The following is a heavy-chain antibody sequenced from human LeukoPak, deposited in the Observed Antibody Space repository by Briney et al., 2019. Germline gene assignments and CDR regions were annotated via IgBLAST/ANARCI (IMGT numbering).Heavy chain of an antibody. D-gene: IGHD6-19*01. CDR2: INPKTGDT. J-gene: IGHJ5*01. CDR3: AREEIAVGGPPPRWFDS. V-gene: IGHV1-2*02. Sequence: GASVKVSCKASGYTFSDYYIHWVRQAAGQGLQWMGWINPKTGDTNYPQKSQGRVTMTRDTSISTAYMELSRLRSDDTAVYYCAREEIAVGGPPPRWFDSWGQGTLVTVSS. CDR1: GYTFSDYY.